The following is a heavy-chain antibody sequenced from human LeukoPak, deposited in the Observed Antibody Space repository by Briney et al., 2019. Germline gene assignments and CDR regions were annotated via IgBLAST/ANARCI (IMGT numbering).Heavy chain of an antibody. D-gene: IGHD5-18*01. CDR3: VKVLDSYGHIPDY. V-gene: IGHV3-11*04. CDR2: ISSSGSTI. CDR1: GFTFSDYY. J-gene: IGHJ4*02. Sequence: GGSLRLSCAASGFTFSDYYMSWIRQAPGKGLEWVSYISSSGSTIYYADSVKGRFTISRDNSKNTLYLQMSSLRAEDTAVYYCVKVLDSYGHIPDYWGQGTLVTVSS.